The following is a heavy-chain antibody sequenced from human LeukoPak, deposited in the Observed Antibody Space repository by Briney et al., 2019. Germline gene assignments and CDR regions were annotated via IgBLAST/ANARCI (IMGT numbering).Heavy chain of an antibody. CDR3: AKDGDRGGYFSSYFDY. J-gene: IGHJ4*02. CDR2: ISGSGGST. Sequence: GGSLRLSCAASGFTFSSYAMSWVRQAPGKGLEWVSAISGSGGSTYYADSVKGRFTISRDNSKNTLYLQMNSLRAEDTAVYYCAKDGDRGGYFSSYFDYRGQGTLVTVSS. V-gene: IGHV3-23*01. CDR1: GFTFSSYA. D-gene: IGHD3-22*01.